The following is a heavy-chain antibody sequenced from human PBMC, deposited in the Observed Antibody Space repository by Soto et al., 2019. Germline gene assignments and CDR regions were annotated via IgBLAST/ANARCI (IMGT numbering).Heavy chain of an antibody. CDR2: ISGSGGST. D-gene: IGHD3-10*01. J-gene: IGHJ4*02. V-gene: IGHV3-23*01. Sequence: EVQLLESGGGLVQPGGSLRLSCAASGFTFSNYAMTWVRQSPGKGLEWVSGISGSGGSTSYADSVKGRFTISRDNSKNTLDLQMNSLRAEDTAIYYCAKGAYGSGSYDCWGQGTLVTVSS. CDR3: AKGAYGSGSYDC. CDR1: GFTFSNYA.